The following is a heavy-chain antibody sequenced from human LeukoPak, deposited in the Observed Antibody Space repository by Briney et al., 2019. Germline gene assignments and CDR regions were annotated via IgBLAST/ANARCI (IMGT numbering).Heavy chain of an antibody. D-gene: IGHD1-7*01. CDR1: GGTFSSYA. CDR2: IIPIFGTA. Sequence: SVKVSCKASGGTFSSYAISWVRQAPGQGLEWMGGIIPIFGTANYAEKFQGRVTITADESTSTAYMELSSLRSEDTAVYYCAKSSNWNYGPFDPWGQGTLVTVSS. J-gene: IGHJ5*02. V-gene: IGHV1-69*13. CDR3: AKSSNWNYGPFDP.